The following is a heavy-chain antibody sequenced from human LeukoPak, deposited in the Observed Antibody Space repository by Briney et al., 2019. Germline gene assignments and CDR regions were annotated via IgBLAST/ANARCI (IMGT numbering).Heavy chain of an antibody. J-gene: IGHJ6*02. D-gene: IGHD2-15*01. Sequence: AASVKVSCKASGGTFSSYAISWVRQAPGQGLEWMGRIIPILGIANYAQKFQGRVTITADKSTSTAYMELSSLRSEDTAVYYCARAPLRCSGGSCYTYGMHVWGQGTTVTVSS. CDR3: ARAPLRCSGGSCYTYGMHV. CDR2: IIPILGIA. V-gene: IGHV1-69*04. CDR1: GGTFSSYA.